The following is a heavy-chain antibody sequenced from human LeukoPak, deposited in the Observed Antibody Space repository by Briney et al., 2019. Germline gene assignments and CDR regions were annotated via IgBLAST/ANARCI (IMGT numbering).Heavy chain of an antibody. Sequence: GGSLRLSCAASGFTFSSCAMSWVRQAPGKGLEWVAVISYDGSNQYHADSVKGRFTLSRDNAKNTLYLQMNSLRAEDTAVYYCAKQGPYDSSAYLFDYWGQGTLVTVSS. CDR1: GFTFSSCA. V-gene: IGHV3-30*18. J-gene: IGHJ4*02. D-gene: IGHD3-22*01. CDR2: ISYDGSNQ. CDR3: AKQGPYDSSAYLFDY.